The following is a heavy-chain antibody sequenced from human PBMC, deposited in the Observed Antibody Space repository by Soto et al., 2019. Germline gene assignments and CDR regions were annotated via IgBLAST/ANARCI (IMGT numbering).Heavy chain of an antibody. J-gene: IGHJ4*02. V-gene: IGHV3-21*01. CDR2: ISSSSSYI. D-gene: IGHD6-13*01. CDR1: GFTFSSYS. Sequence: PGGSLRLSCAASGFTFSSYSMNWVRQAPGKGLEWVSSISSSSSYIYYADSVKGRFTISRDNAKNSLYLQMNSLRAEDTAVYYCARVDEQPGKSFDYWGQGTLVTVSS. CDR3: ARVDEQPGKSFDY.